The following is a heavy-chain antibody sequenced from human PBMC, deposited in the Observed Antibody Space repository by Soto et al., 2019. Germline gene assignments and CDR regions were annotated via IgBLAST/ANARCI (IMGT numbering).Heavy chain of an antibody. CDR3: ARDFPSVDTATPVGDY. D-gene: IGHD5-18*01. V-gene: IGHV1-18*01. J-gene: IGHJ4*02. CDR2: ISAYNGNT. Sequence: QVQLVQSGAEVKKPGASVKVSCKASGYTFTSYGISWVRQAPGQGLEWMGWISAYNGNTNYAQKLQGRVTMTTDTXTXXAYMELRSLRSDDTAVYYCARDFPSVDTATPVGDYWGQGTLVTVSS. CDR1: GYTFTSYG.